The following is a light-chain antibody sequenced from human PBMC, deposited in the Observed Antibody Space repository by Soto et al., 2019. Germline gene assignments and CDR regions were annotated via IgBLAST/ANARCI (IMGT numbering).Light chain of an antibody. J-gene: IGLJ1*01. CDR2: SNN. CDR1: SSNIGSNT. CDR3: AAWDDSLNGPV. Sequence: QSALTQPPSASGTPGQRVTISCSGSSSNIGSNTVNWYQQLPGTAPKLLIYSNNQRPSGGPDRLSGSKSGTSASLAISGLQSEDEADYYCAAWDDSLNGPVFGTGTKVTVL. V-gene: IGLV1-44*01.